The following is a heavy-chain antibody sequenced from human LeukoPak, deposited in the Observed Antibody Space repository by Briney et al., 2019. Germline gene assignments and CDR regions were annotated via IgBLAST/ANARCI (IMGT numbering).Heavy chain of an antibody. J-gene: IGHJ3*02. Sequence: SETLSLTCTVSGGSINSYHGSCIRQPPGKGLEWIGYIYYSVSTNYNPSLKSRLTISVDTSKNQFSLKLSSVTAADTAVYYCARHIYSSWDRAFDIWGQGTMVTVSS. CDR3: ARHIYSSWDRAFDI. CDR1: GGSINSYH. CDR2: IYYSVST. V-gene: IGHV4-59*08. D-gene: IGHD6-13*01.